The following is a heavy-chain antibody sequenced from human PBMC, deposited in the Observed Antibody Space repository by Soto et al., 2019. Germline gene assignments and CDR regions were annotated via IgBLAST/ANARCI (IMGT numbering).Heavy chain of an antibody. J-gene: IGHJ4*02. V-gene: IGHV3-73*02. CDR1: GFIFSGST. D-gene: IGHD6-13*01. Sequence: EVQLVESGGGLVQPGGSLKLSCAASGFIFSGSTMHWVRQASGKGLEWLSRIRNKAHSYATTYAASVKGRFTISRDDSENMAYLQMNSLSTEDTAVYYCLVGAAGGSPPYWGQGTLVTVSS. CDR3: LVGAAGGSPPY. CDR2: IRNKAHSYAT.